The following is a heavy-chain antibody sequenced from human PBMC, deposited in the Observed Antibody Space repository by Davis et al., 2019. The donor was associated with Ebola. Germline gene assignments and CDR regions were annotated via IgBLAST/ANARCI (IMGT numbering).Heavy chain of an antibody. Sequence: AASVKVSCKTSGGTFTNYAVNWVRQAPGQGLEWMGRIIPVVDTKDYAQKFQGRVTLTADKATNTAYMELSGLRFDDTAVYYCARGKLFDPWGQGTLVSVTS. CDR1: GGTFTNYA. CDR2: IIPVVDTK. J-gene: IGHJ5*02. CDR3: ARGKLFDP. V-gene: IGHV1-69*04.